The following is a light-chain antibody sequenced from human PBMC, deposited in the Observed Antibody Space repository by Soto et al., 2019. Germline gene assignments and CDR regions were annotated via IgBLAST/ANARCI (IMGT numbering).Light chain of an antibody. CDR1: QDISTH. V-gene: IGKV1-9*01. CDR2: AAS. Sequence: IQLTQSPSSLSASVGYRVTIPSRPSQDISTHLAWFAQKPGRAPQLLIYAASTLHSGVPSRFSGIGSGTDFTLTISSLQPEDFATYYCKHLNTYPITFGPGTRLEIK. J-gene: IGKJ5*01. CDR3: KHLNTYPIT.